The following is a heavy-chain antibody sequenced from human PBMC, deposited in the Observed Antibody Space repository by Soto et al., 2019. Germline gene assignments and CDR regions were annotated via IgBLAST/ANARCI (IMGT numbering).Heavy chain of an antibody. D-gene: IGHD2-2*01. CDR2: MNPNSGNT. V-gene: IGHV1-8*01. CDR1: GYTFTSYD. Sequence: GASVKVSCKASGYTFTSYDINWVRQATGQGLEWMGWMNPNSGNTGYAQKFQGRVTMTRNTSISTAYMELSSLRSEDTAVYYCARGRSHSYQPQYYYYGMDVWGQGTTVTVSS. J-gene: IGHJ6*02. CDR3: ARGRSHSYQPQYYYYGMDV.